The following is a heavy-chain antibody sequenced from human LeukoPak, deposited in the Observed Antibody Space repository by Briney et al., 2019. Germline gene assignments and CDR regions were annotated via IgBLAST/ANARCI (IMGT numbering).Heavy chain of an antibody. J-gene: IGHJ4*02. CDR2: INHSGST. Sequence: SETLSLTCDVYSGSFGGYYWSWIRQPPGKGLEWIGEINHSGSTSYNPSLKSRVSISVDASKNQFSLKLSSVTAADTAIYYCATEDGTNAGLFDFWGQGTLVTVSS. CDR1: SGSFGGYY. D-gene: IGHD2-8*01. CDR3: ATEDGTNAGLFDF. V-gene: IGHV4-34*01.